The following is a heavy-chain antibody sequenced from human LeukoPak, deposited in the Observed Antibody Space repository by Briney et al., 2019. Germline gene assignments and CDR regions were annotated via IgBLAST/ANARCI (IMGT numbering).Heavy chain of an antibody. V-gene: IGHV3-15*01. CDR2: VKSKADDGTT. CDR1: GFSFTNTW. Sequence: GGSLRLSCEASGFSFTNTWMSWVRQAPEKGLEWVGRVKSKADDGTTDYAAPVQGRFTISRDDSKNTLSLQMNSLKTEDTAVDYCATEGGSGSYYGDDAFDMWGQGTMVTVSS. D-gene: IGHD3-10*01. CDR3: ATEGGSGSYYGDDAFDM. J-gene: IGHJ3*02.